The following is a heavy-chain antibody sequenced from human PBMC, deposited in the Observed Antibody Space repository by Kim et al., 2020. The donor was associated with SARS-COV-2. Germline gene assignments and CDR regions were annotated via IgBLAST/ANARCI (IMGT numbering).Heavy chain of an antibody. CDR2: IYYSGST. J-gene: IGHJ6*02. Sequence: SETLSLTCTVSGGSISSYYWSWIRQPPGKGLEWIGYIYYSGSTNYNPSLKSRVTISVDTSKNQFSLKLSSVTAADTAVYYCARGVSTRIVGATFLDVWGQGTTVTVSS. CDR1: GGSISSYY. D-gene: IGHD1-26*01. CDR3: ARGVSTRIVGATFLDV. V-gene: IGHV4-59*01.